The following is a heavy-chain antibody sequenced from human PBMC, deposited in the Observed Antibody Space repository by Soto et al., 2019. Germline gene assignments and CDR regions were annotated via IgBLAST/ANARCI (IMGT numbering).Heavy chain of an antibody. J-gene: IGHJ4*02. CDR3: AHRLGYEFDY. D-gene: IGHD3-3*01. Sequence: QITLXXSGPXXXXXXXTLXLTCTFSGFSLSTSGVXVGWIRQPPGKALEWLALIYWDDDERYSPSLKSRLTITKDTSKNLVVLTMTNMDPVDTATYYCAHRLGYEFDYWGQGTLVTVSS. CDR2: IYWDDDE. V-gene: IGHV2-5*02. CDR1: GFSLSTSGVX.